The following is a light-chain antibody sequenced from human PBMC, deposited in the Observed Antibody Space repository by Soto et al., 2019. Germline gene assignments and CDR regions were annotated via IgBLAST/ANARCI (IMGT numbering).Light chain of an antibody. Sequence: QSALTQPPSASASPGQSVTISCTGTSSDVGGYNYVSWYQQHPGKAPKLMSYEVSKRPSGVPDRFSGSKSGNTASLTVAGLQAEDEADYCRSSSGWSNYYVVFGGGSQRSVL. CDR3: SSSGWSNYYVV. V-gene: IGLV2-8*01. CDR1: SSDVGGYNY. CDR2: EVS. J-gene: IGLJ2*01.